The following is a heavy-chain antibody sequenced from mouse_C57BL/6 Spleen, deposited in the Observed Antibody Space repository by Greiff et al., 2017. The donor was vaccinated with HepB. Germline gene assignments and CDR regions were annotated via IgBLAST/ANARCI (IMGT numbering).Heavy chain of an antibody. CDR1: GYTFTSYG. CDR3: ARSRWLDYAMDY. J-gene: IGHJ4*01. D-gene: IGHD2-3*01. CDR2: IYPRSGNT. V-gene: IGHV1-81*01. Sequence: VKLMESGAELARPGASVKLSCKASGYTFTSYGISWVKQRTGQGLEWIGEIYPRSGNTYYNEKFKGKATLTADKSSSTAYMELRSLTSEDSAVYFCARSRWLDYAMDYWGQGTSVTVSS.